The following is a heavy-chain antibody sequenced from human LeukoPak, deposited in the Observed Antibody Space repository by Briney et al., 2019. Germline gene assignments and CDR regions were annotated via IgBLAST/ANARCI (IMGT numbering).Heavy chain of an antibody. CDR3: ARGNRDFDS. J-gene: IGHJ5*01. Sequence: SQTPSLTCAISGDSVCTNSAAWNWIRQSPSRGLEWLGRTYYRSKWYHDYAPSVQSRITINPDTSKNQFSLHLNSVTPEDTAVYYCARGNRDFDSWGQGTLVTVSS. D-gene: IGHD2-21*02. CDR1: GDSVCTNSAA. CDR2: TYYRSKWYH. V-gene: IGHV6-1*01.